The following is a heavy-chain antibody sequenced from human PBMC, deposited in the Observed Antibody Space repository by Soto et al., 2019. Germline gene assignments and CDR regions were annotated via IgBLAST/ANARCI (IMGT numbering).Heavy chain of an antibody. CDR2: ISAYNGNT. V-gene: IGHV1-18*04. D-gene: IGHD6-6*01. J-gene: IGHJ6*02. CDR1: GYTFTSYG. CDR3: ARPGSAPKQRGLYYYYGMDV. Sequence: ASVKVSCKASGYTFTSYGISWVRQAPGQGLEWMGWISAYNGNTSYAQKLQGRVTMTTDTSTSTAYMELRSLRSDDTAVYYCARPGSAPKQRGLYYYYGMDVWGQGTTVTVSS.